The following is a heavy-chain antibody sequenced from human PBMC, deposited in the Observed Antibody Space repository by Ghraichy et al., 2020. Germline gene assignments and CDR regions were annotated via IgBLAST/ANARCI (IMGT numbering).Heavy chain of an antibody. CDR2: IYSGGST. CDR3: ARDQVTFYDY. J-gene: IGHJ4*02. D-gene: IGHD2/OR15-2a*01. V-gene: IGHV3-53*01. CDR1: GFTVSSNY. Sequence: LSLTCAASGFTVSSNYMSWVRQAPGKGLEWVSVIYSGGSTYYADSVKGRFTISRDNSKNTLYLQMNSLRAEDTAVYYCARDQVTFYDYWGQGTLVTVSS.